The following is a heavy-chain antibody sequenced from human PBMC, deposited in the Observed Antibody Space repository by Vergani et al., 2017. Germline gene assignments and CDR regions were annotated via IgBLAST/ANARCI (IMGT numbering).Heavy chain of an antibody. CDR1: GYSISSGYY. CDR3: ARNLYDFWSGYYIPGAY. V-gene: IGHV4-61*01. CDR2: IYYSGST. D-gene: IGHD3-3*01. Sequence: QVQLQESGPGLVKPSETLSLTCAVSGYSISSGYYWGWIRQPPGKGLEWIGYIYYSGSTNYNPSLKSRVTISVDTSKNQFSLKLSSVTAADTAVYYCARNLYDFWSGYYIPGAYWGQGTLVTVSS. J-gene: IGHJ4*02.